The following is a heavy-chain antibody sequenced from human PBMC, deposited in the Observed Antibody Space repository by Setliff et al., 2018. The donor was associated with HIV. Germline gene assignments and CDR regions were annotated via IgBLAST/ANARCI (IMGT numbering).Heavy chain of an antibody. CDR2: IYFTGSS. D-gene: IGHD4-17*01. CDR3: ARVQMAYAAFDV. Sequence: SETLSLTCAVYGGSLSDHYWSWIRQPPGKGLEWIGSIYFTGSSDNNPSLKSRVTLSVDTSKHQFSLKLSSVTAADTAVYYCARVQMAYAAFDVWGQGTMVTVSS. V-gene: IGHV4-59*11. J-gene: IGHJ3*01. CDR1: GGSLSDHY.